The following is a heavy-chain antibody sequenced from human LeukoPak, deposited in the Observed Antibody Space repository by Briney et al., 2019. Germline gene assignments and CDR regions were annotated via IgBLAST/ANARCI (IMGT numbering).Heavy chain of an antibody. CDR1: GGTFNSYA. J-gene: IGHJ4*02. CDR3: ARARGSGWYPLRY. V-gene: IGHV1-69*05. Sequence: ASVKVSCKASGGTFNSYATTWVRQAPGQGLEWMGRIIPLFGPAYYAQNFQGRVTITTDESATTAYMELSGLRSEDTAVYYCARARGSGWYPLRYWGQRTRVTVSS. CDR2: IIPLFGPA. D-gene: IGHD6-19*01.